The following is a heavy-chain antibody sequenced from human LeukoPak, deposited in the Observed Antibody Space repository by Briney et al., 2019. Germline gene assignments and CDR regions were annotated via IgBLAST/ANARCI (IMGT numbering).Heavy chain of an antibody. Sequence: SETLSLTCAVYGGSFSGYYWSWIRQPPGKGLEWLGEINHSGSTNYNPSLKSRVTISVDTSKNQFSLKLSSVTAADTAVYYCARGSVIAAAGTDGYFDYWGQGTLVTVSS. CDR3: ARGSVIAAAGTDGYFDY. J-gene: IGHJ4*02. V-gene: IGHV4-34*01. D-gene: IGHD6-13*01. CDR1: GGSFSGYY. CDR2: INHSGST.